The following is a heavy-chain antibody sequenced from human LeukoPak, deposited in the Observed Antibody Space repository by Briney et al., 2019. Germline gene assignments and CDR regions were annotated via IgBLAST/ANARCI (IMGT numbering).Heavy chain of an antibody. D-gene: IGHD2-2*02. CDR1: GGSISSSNYY. Sequence: PSETLSLTCIVSGGSISSSNYYWGWIRQPPGKGLEWIGSISYSGTTYYNPSLNSRVTISVDTSKNQFSLRLSSVTVADTAMYYCARHRRGDCSSASCYTDYWGQGTLVTVSS. J-gene: IGHJ4*02. CDR3: ARHRRGDCSSASCYTDY. V-gene: IGHV4-39*01. CDR2: ISYSGTT.